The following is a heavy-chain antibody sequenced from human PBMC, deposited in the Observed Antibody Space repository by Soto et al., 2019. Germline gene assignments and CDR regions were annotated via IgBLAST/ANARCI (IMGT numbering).Heavy chain of an antibody. J-gene: IGHJ4*02. CDR1: GGSISSSSYY. Sequence: LSLTCTVSGGSISSSSYYWGWIRQPPGKGLEWIGSIYYSGSTYYNPSLKSRVTISVDTSKNQFSLKLSSVTAADTAVYYCARRRRDLRYSFDYWGQGTLVTVSS. V-gene: IGHV4-39*01. D-gene: IGHD5-12*01. CDR2: IYYSGST. CDR3: ARRRRDLRYSFDY.